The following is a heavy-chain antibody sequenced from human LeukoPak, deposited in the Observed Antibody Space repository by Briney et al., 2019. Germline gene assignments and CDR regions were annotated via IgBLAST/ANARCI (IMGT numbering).Heavy chain of an antibody. D-gene: IGHD6-13*01. V-gene: IGHV3-23*01. CDR2: INGGGGST. CDR1: GFTFSNYA. J-gene: IGHJ4*02. Sequence: GGSLRLSCDASGFTFSNYAMSWVRQAPGKGLEWVSSINGGGGSTYYADSVKGRFTISRDNSKNTLYLQMNSLRAEDTAVYYCAKLGLPKSEAAAGTWGQGTLVTVSS. CDR3: AKLGLPKSEAAAGT.